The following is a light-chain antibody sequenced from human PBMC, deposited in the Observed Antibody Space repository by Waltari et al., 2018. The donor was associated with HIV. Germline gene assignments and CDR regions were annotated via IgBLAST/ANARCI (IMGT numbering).Light chain of an antibody. V-gene: IGKV3-11*01. Sequence: EIVLTQSPATLSLSPGARSTLSCRASQSVNSYLAWYQQKPGQAPRLLIYDASNRATGIPARFSGSGSGTDFTLTISSLEPEDFAFYYCQHRSSWPPLTFGGGTKVEIK. CDR3: QHRSSWPPLT. J-gene: IGKJ4*01. CDR2: DAS. CDR1: QSVNSY.